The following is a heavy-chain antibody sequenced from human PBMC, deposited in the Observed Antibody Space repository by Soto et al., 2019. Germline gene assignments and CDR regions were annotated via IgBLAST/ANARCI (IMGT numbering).Heavy chain of an antibody. CDR3: ARDPFTYYYDSSGYHI. D-gene: IGHD3-22*01. CDR1: GFTFSSYS. V-gene: IGHV3-21*01. Sequence: EVQLVESGGGLVKPGGSLRLSCSASGFTFSSYSMNWVRQAPGKELEWVSSISSSSSYIYYADSVKGRFTISRDNAKNSLYLQMNSLRAEDTAAYYCARDPFTYYYDSSGYHIWGQGTMVTVSS. CDR2: ISSSSSYI. J-gene: IGHJ3*02.